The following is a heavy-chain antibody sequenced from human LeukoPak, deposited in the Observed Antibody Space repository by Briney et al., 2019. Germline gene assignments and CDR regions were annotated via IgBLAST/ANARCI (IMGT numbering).Heavy chain of an antibody. J-gene: IGHJ4*02. CDR3: ARVKRFGGATNGVDY. Sequence: GGSLRLSCVAPGFTFSTYEMNWVRQAPGKGLEWVSYISSSDSTVYYADSVKGRFTISRDNVKNSLYLQMNSLRAEDTAVYYCARVKRFGGATNGVDYWGQGTLVTVSS. CDR1: GFTFSTYE. D-gene: IGHD1-26*01. CDR2: ISSSDSTV. V-gene: IGHV3-48*03.